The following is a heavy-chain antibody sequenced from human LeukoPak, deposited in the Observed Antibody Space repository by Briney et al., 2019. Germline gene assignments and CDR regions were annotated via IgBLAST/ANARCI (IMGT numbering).Heavy chain of an antibody. J-gene: IGHJ4*02. D-gene: IGHD5-18*01. CDR2: ISYSGSTK. V-gene: IGHV3-30*04. Sequence: GGSLRLSCAASGFTFSSYAMHWVRQASGKGLEWVSDISYSGSTKYYADSVKGRFTISRDNSKNTLYLQMNSLRAEDTAVYYCARVYGYSYGYGHPGSASPGAFDYWGQGTLVTVSS. CDR1: GFTFSSYA. CDR3: ARVYGYSYGYGHPGSASPGAFDY.